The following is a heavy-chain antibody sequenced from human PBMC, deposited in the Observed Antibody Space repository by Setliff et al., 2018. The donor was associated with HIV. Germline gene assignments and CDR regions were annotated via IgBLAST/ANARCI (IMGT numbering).Heavy chain of an antibody. V-gene: IGHV3-23*01. CDR1: GFTFSSYA. CDR2: ISGSGGST. CDR3: AKPTTYYDFWSGSSLGAYFEY. D-gene: IGHD3-3*01. J-gene: IGHJ4*02. Sequence: GGSLRLSCAASGFTFSSYAMSWVRQAPGKGLEWVSGISGSGGSTYYADSVKGRFTISRDNSKNTLNLQMNSLRAEDTAVYYCAKPTTYYDFWSGSSLGAYFEYWGQGTLVTVSS.